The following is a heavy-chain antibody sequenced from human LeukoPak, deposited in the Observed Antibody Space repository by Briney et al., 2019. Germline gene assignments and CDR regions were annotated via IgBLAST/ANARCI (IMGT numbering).Heavy chain of an antibody. CDR2: IWFDGSYT. CDR3: ARGLYYGSGSPIDY. D-gene: IGHD3-10*01. CDR1: GFTFNNYG. V-gene: IGHV3-33*01. J-gene: IGHJ4*02. Sequence: PGGSLRLSCAASGFTFNNYGVPWVRQAPGKGLEWVAVIWFDGSYTYYADSVKGRFTISRDNSKNTLYLRMNSLRAEDTAVYYCARGLYYGSGSPIDYWGQGTLVTVSS.